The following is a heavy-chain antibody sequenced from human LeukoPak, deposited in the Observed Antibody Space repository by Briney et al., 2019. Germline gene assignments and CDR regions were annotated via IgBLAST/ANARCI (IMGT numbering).Heavy chain of an antibody. D-gene: IGHD6-13*01. CDR1: GYTFTSYG. J-gene: IGHJ6*02. CDR3: ASCLTGSSLTHYYYYYGMDV. Sequence: EASVKVSCKASGYTFTSYGISWVRQAPGQGLEWMGGIIPIFGTANYAQKFQGRVTITADESTSTAYMELSSLRSEDTAAYYCASCLTGSSLTHYYYYYGMDVWGQGTTVTVSS. CDR2: IIPIFGTA. V-gene: IGHV1-69*13.